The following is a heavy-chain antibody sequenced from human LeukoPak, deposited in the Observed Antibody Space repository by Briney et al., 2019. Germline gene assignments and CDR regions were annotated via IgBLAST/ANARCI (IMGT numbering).Heavy chain of an antibody. CDR3: ARAPSEIGGYYPEYFRH. Sequence: GGALRLSCAASGFTFRSYWMHWVRQAPGKGLVWVSRIKSDGGTNYADSVKGRFTISRDNAKNTVSLQMNSLRAEDTGVYYCARAPSEIGGYYPEYFRHWGQGTLVTVSS. D-gene: IGHD3-22*01. J-gene: IGHJ1*01. CDR2: IKSDGGT. CDR1: GFTFRSYW. V-gene: IGHV3-74*01.